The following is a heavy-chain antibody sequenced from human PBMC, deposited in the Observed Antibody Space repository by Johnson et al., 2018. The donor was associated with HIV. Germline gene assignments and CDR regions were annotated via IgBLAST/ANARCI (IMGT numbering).Heavy chain of an antibody. CDR1: GFTFSNAW. CDR2: IKSKTDGGTT. J-gene: IGHJ3*02. CDR3: ARDPEWSAFDI. D-gene: IGHD3-3*01. V-gene: IGHV3-15*01. Sequence: VQLVESGGGLVQPGGSLRLSCAASGFTFSNAWMSWVRQAPGKGLEWVGRIKSKTDGGTTAYAAPVKGRFTISRDDSKNTLYLQMNSLRVEDTAVSDWARDPEWSAFDIWGQGTMVTVSS.